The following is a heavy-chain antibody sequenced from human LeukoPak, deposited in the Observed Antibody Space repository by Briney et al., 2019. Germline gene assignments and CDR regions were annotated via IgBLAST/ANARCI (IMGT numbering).Heavy chain of an antibody. J-gene: IGHJ4*02. D-gene: IGHD2-2*01. CDR1: GFTFSSFS. CDR3: AREGPYCSSTSCLWGDY. V-gene: IGHV3-48*01. Sequence: GGSLRLSCAASGFTFSSFSMNWVRQAPGKGLEWVSYISSSSSTIYYADSVKGRFTISRDNAKNSLYLQMNSLRAEDTAVYYCAREGPYCSSTSCLWGDYWGQGTLVTVSS. CDR2: ISSSSSTI.